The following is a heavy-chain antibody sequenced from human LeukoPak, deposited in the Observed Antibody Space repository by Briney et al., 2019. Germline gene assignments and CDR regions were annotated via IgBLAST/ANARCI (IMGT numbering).Heavy chain of an antibody. CDR3: AKTRADYYDSSGYYHYDY. Sequence: GGSLRLSCAASGFTFSSYAMHWVRQAPGKGLEWVAVISYDGSNKYYADSVKGRFTISRDNSKNTPYLQMNSLRAEDTAVYYCAKTRADYYDSSGYYHYDYWGQGTLVTVSS. D-gene: IGHD3-22*01. J-gene: IGHJ4*02. CDR2: ISYDGSNK. CDR1: GFTFSSYA. V-gene: IGHV3-30*04.